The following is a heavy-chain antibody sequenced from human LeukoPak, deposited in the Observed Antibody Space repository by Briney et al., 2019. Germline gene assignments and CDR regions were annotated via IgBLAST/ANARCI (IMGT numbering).Heavy chain of an antibody. V-gene: IGHV3-23*01. D-gene: IGHD3-10*01. J-gene: IGHJ6*02. CDR2: ISGSGDNT. Sequence: GGSLRLSCAASGFTFSSYAMSWVRQAPGKGPEWVSAISGSGDNTYYADSVKGRFTISRDNSKNTLYLQMNSLRAEDTAVYYCARELLWFGEPTRGYYYGMDVWGQGTTVTVSS. CDR3: ARELLWFGEPTRGYYYGMDV. CDR1: GFTFSSYA.